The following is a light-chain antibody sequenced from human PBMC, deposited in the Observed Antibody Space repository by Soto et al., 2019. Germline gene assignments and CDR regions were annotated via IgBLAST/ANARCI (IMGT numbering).Light chain of an antibody. V-gene: IGLV1-44*01. J-gene: IGLJ3*02. Sequence: QFVLTQPPSACGTPGQRVTISCSRSSSNVGGNTINWYQHLPGTAPKLLMYSDNQRPSGVPDRFSGSKSGTSASLAISRLQSDDEADYFCASWDDSLNGPVFGGGTKLTVL. CDR1: SSNVGGNT. CDR2: SDN. CDR3: ASWDDSLNGPV.